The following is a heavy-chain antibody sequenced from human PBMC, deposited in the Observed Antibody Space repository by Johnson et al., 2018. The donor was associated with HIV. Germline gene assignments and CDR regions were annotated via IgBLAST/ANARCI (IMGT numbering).Heavy chain of an antibody. Sequence: EVQLVESGGGLVQPGGSLRLSCAASGFTFSSYWMHWVRQAPGKGLEWVSAISGSGGSTYYADSVKGRFTISRDSSKNTLYLQMNSLRAEDTAVYYCARAGARAFDIWGQGTMVTVSS. V-gene: IGHV3-23*04. CDR1: GFTFSSYW. D-gene: IGHD1-26*01. J-gene: IGHJ3*02. CDR2: ISGSGGST. CDR3: ARAGARAFDI.